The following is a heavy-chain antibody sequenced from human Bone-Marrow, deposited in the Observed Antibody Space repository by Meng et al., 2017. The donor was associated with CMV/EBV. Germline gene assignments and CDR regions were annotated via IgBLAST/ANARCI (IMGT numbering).Heavy chain of an antibody. V-gene: IGHV3-30-3*01. CDR2: ISYDGSNK. Sequence: GGSLRLSCAASGFTFSSYAMHWVRQAPGKGLEWVAVISYDGSNKYYADSVKGRFTISRDNSKNTLYLQMNSLRAEDTAVYYCARDPPSQPARYCSSTSCDRDLLYYYGMDDWGQGTTVTVSS. CDR3: ARDPPSQPARYCSSTSCDRDLLYYYGMDD. D-gene: IGHD2-2*01. CDR1: GFTFSSYA. J-gene: IGHJ6*02.